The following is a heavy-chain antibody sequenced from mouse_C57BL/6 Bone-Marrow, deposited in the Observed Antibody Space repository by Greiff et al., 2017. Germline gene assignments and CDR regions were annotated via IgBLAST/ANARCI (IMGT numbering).Heavy chain of an antibody. D-gene: IGHD1-1*01. J-gene: IGHJ4*01. V-gene: IGHV1-50*01. CDR2: IDPSDSYT. CDR3: ARYEGLRNAMDY. Sequence: QVQLQQPGAELVKPGASVKLSCKASGYTFTSYWMQWVKQRPGQGLEWIGEIDPSDSYTNYNQKFKGKATLTVDTSSSTAYMQLSSLTSEDSAVYYCARYEGLRNAMDYWGQGTSVTVSS. CDR1: GYTFTSYW.